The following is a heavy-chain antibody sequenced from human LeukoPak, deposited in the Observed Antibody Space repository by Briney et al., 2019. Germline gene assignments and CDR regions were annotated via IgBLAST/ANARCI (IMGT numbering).Heavy chain of an antibody. J-gene: IGHJ4*02. Sequence: GGSLRLSCAASGFTLSNYWMGWVRQAPGKGLEWVSYISSSGSTIYYADSVKGRFTISRDNAKNSLYLQMNSLRAEDTAVYYCARDRFGDYYGSGSYLDYWGQGTLVTVSS. CDR2: ISSSGSTI. CDR1: GFTLSNYW. CDR3: ARDRFGDYYGSGSYLDY. V-gene: IGHV3-48*04. D-gene: IGHD3-10*01.